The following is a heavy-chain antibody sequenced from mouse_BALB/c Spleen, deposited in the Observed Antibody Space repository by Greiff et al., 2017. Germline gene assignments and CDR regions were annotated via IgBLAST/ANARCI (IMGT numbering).Heavy chain of an antibody. J-gene: IGHJ1*01. D-gene: IGHD1-1*01. CDR1: GYTFTSYW. V-gene: IGHV1-7*01. Sequence: QVQLQQSGAELAKPGASVKMSCKASGYTFTSYWMHWVKQRPGQGLEWIGYINPSTGYTEYNQKFKDKATLTADKSSSTAYMQLSSLTSEDSAVYFCARGDGSSLYWYFDVWGAGTTVTVSS. CDR3: ARGDGSSLYWYFDV. CDR2: INPSTGYT.